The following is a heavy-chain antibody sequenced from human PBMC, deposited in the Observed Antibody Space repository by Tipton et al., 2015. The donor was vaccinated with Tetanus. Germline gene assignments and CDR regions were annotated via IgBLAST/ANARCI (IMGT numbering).Heavy chain of an antibody. Sequence: TLSLTCAVSGGSISSGGYSWSWIRQPPGKGLEWIGYIYHRGSTYYNPSLKSRVTISVDRSKNQFSLKLSSVTAADTAVYYCARGNMTTVTTTYDYWGQGTLVTVSS. V-gene: IGHV4-30-2*01. CDR1: GGSISSGGYS. CDR3: ARGNMTTVTTTYDY. D-gene: IGHD4-11*01. CDR2: IYHRGST. J-gene: IGHJ4*02.